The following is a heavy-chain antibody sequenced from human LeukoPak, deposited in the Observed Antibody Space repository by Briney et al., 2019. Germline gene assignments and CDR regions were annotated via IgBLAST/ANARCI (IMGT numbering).Heavy chain of an antibody. J-gene: IGHJ4*02. Sequence: GGSLRLSCAASGFTFSSYWMSWVRQAPGKGLEWVANTKQDGSEKYYVDSVKGRFTISRDNAKNSLYLQMNSLRAEDTAVYYCARVVDDVVVVPAAMDHWGQGTPVTVSS. CDR3: ARVVDDVVVVPAAMDH. CDR1: GFTFSSYW. D-gene: IGHD2-2*01. CDR2: TKQDGSEK. V-gene: IGHV3-7*03.